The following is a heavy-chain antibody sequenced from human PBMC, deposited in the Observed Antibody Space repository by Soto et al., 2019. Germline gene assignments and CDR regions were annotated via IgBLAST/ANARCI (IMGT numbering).Heavy chain of an antibody. CDR3: ERESPRNCSSTSCPFDY. CDR1: GGSISSGGYY. D-gene: IGHD2-2*01. V-gene: IGHV4-31*03. CDR2: IYYSGST. J-gene: IGHJ4*02. Sequence: SETLSLTCTVSGGSISSGGYYWSWIRQHPGKGLEWIGYIYYSGSTYYNPSLKSRVTISVDTSKNQFSLKLSSVTAADTAVYYCERESPRNCSSTSCPFDYWGQGTLVTGSS.